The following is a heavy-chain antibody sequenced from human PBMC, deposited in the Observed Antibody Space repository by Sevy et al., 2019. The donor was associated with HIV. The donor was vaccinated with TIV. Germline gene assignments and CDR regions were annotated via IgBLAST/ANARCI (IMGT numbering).Heavy chain of an antibody. CDR1: GFTFSSYS. CDR3: ATPTPFQH. Sequence: GGSLRLSCAASGFTFSSYSMNWVRQAPGKGLEWVSSISSSSSHIYYADSVKGRFTISRDNAKNSLYLQMNSLRAEDTAVYYCATPTPFQHWGQGTLVTVSS. J-gene: IGHJ1*01. V-gene: IGHV3-21*01. CDR2: ISSSSSHI.